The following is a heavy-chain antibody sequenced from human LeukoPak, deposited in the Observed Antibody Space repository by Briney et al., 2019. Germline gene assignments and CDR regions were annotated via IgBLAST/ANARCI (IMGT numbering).Heavy chain of an antibody. J-gene: IGHJ4*02. V-gene: IGHV1-24*01. CDR2: FDPEDGET. CDR3: ATVAYSSSWETYFDY. D-gene: IGHD6-13*01. CDR1: GYTLTELS. Sequence: ASVKVSCKVSGYTLTELSMHWVRQAPGKGLEWMGGFDPEDGETIYAQKFQGRVTMTEDTSTDTAYMELGSLRSEDTAVYYCATVAYSSSWETYFDYWGQGTLVTVSS.